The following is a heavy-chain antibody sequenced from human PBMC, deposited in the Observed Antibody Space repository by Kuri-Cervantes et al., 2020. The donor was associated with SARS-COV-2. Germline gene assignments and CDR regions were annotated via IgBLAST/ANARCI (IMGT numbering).Heavy chain of an antibody. CDR1: GFTFNSYN. CDR2: IGPSNTYI. CDR3: ARAYGDYVFREALDS. V-gene: IGHV3-21*06. Sequence: GESLKISCTASGFTFNSYNMKWVRQAPGKGLEWVSGIGPSNTYIYYADSVKGRFIISRDNAKNPLYLQMNSLRVEDTALYYCARAYGDYVFREALDSWGQGTLVTVSS. D-gene: IGHD4-17*01. J-gene: IGHJ4*02.